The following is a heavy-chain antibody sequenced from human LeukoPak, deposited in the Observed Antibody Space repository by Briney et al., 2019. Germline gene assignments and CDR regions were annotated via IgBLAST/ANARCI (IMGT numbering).Heavy chain of an antibody. V-gene: IGHV3-7*01. CDR3: TRCPSSTSCYGILLDQ. D-gene: IGHD2-2*01. CDR1: GFPFSSYW. Sequence: PGGSLRLSCVASGFPFSSYWMTWVRQAPGKGLEWVANIKQDGSKKSYVDSVKGRFTISRDNAKNSLYLQMNSLRAEGTAIYYCTRCPSSTSCYGILLDQWGQGTLVTVSS. CDR2: IKQDGSKK. J-gene: IGHJ4*02.